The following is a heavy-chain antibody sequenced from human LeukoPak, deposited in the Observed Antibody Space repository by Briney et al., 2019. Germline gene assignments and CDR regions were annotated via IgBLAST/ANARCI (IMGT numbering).Heavy chain of an antibody. J-gene: IGHJ4*01. CDR3: AKGTKYSSSSPAFFNY. V-gene: IGHV3-66*02. Sequence: GGSLRLSCAASGFTVSVNYMRWVRQAPGKGLEWGSVLYSSGSTNYADTVKGRFTISRDNSKNTLYLQMNSLRAEDTAVYYCAKGTKYSSSSPAFFNYWGQGTLVTVSS. CDR1: GFTVSVNY. CDR2: LYSSGST. D-gene: IGHD6-6*01.